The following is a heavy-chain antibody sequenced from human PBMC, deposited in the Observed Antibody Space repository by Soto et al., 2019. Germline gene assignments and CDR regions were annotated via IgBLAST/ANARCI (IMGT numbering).Heavy chain of an antibody. Sequence: PSETLSLTCTVSGGSVRSDSFYWSWIRQPPGKGLEWIAFIYHSGSTNYNPSLNSRVTISVDTSKNRFSLKLTSVTAADTAIYYCARAPIASTAAPNWYAPWGQGTLVTVSS. CDR2: IYHSGST. V-gene: IGHV4-61*01. CDR1: GGSVRSDSFY. D-gene: IGHD6-13*01. CDR3: ARAPIASTAAPNWYAP. J-gene: IGHJ5*02.